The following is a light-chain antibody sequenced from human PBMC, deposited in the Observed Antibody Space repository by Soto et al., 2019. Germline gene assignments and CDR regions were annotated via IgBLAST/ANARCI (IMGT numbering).Light chain of an antibody. Sequence: EIVLTQSPGTLSLSPGERATLSFSASESVSSSYLAWYQQKPGQAPRLLIYGASSRATGIPDRFSGSGSGTEFTLTISSLQSEDFAVYYCQQYNNWPWTFGQGTKVDI. J-gene: IGKJ1*01. CDR1: ESVSSSY. V-gene: IGKV3-20*01. CDR2: GAS. CDR3: QQYNNWPWT.